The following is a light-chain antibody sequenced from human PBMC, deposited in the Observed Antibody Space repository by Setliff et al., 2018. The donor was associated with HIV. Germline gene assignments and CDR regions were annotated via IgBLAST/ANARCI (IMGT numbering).Light chain of an antibody. Sequence: QSALAQPASVSGSPGQSITISCTGTSSDVGHNNYVSWYQQHPGKAPQLIIFDVTKRPSGGSNRFSGSKSGNTASLTISGLQAEDEGDYYCSSYTGTSTLVFGTGTKVTV. CDR3: SSYTGTSTLV. CDR1: SSDVGHNNY. V-gene: IGLV2-14*03. J-gene: IGLJ1*01. CDR2: DVT.